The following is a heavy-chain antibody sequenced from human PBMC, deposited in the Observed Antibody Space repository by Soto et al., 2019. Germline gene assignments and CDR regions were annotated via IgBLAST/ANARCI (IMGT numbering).Heavy chain of an antibody. J-gene: IGHJ6*02. CDR1: GFTFSSYS. Sequence: GGSLRLSCAASGFTFSSYSMNWVRQAPGKGLEWVSYISSSSSTIYYADSVKGRFTISRDNAKNSLYLQMNSLRDEDTAVYYCAGTNYYYYGMDVWGQGTTVTVSS. CDR3: AGTNYYYYGMDV. D-gene: IGHD1-1*01. V-gene: IGHV3-48*02. CDR2: ISSSSSTI.